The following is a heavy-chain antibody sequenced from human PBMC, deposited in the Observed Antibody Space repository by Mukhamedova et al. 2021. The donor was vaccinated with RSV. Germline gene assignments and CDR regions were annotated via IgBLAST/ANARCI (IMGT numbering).Heavy chain of an antibody. V-gene: IGHV3-74*01. J-gene: IGHJ6*02. D-gene: IGHD5-24*01. CDR3: AEIDYYYGMDV. Sequence: FTISRDNGKNTLYLQMNSLRAEDTAVYYCAEIDYYYGMDVWGQGTTVTVSS.